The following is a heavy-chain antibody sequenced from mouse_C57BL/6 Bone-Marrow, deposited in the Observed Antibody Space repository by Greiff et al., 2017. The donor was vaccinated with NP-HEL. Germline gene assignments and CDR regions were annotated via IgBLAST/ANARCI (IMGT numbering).Heavy chain of an antibody. Sequence: VQLQQSGAELARPGASVKLSCKASGYTFTSYGISWVKQRTGQGLEWIGEIYPRSGNTYYNEKFKGKATRTADKSSSTAYMELRSLTSEDSAVYFCARGGYYGSRPWFAYWGQGTLVTVSA. CDR1: GYTFTSYG. J-gene: IGHJ3*01. CDR3: ARGGYYGSRPWFAY. D-gene: IGHD1-1*01. V-gene: IGHV1-81*01. CDR2: IYPRSGNT.